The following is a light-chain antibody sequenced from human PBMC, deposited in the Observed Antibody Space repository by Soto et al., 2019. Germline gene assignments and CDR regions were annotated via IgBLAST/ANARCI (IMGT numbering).Light chain of an antibody. CDR3: QQRSNWPPSIN. CDR2: DAS. V-gene: IGKV3D-20*02. CDR1: QIVSSSY. J-gene: IGKJ5*01. Sequence: EIVLTQSPVTLALSPGEIATLSCSASQIVSSSYLAWYQQRPGQAPRLLIYDASNRATGIPARFSGSGSGTDFNLTIGSLEPEDFAVYYCQQRSNWPPSINFGQGTRLEIK.